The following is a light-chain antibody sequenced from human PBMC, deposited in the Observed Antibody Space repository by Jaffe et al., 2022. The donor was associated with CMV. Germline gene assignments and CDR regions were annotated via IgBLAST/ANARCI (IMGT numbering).Light chain of an antibody. CDR2: GAS. Sequence: DNGLTQSPGTLSLSPGERATLSCRASQSVDRNYLAWYQVKPGQAPRLLIYGASSRATGIPDKFSGSGSGTDFTLTINRLEPDDFAVYYCQQYGINSPYTLGQGTKLEIK. CDR1: QSVDRNY. J-gene: IGKJ2*01. V-gene: IGKV3-20*01. CDR3: QQYGINSPYT.